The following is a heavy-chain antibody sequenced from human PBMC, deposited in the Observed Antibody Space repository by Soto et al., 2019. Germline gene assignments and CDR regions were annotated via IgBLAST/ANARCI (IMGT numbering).Heavy chain of an antibody. Sequence: EVQLVESGGGLVKPGGSLRLSCAASGFTFSNAWMSWVRQAPGKGLEWVGRIKSKTDGGTTDYAAPVKGRFTISRDDSKNTLYLQINSLKTEDTAVYYCTTVVPAAYYYYMDFWGKGTAVTVSS. CDR2: IKSKTDGGTT. CDR1: GFTFSNAW. V-gene: IGHV3-15*01. CDR3: TTVVPAAYYYYMDF. D-gene: IGHD2-2*01. J-gene: IGHJ6*03.